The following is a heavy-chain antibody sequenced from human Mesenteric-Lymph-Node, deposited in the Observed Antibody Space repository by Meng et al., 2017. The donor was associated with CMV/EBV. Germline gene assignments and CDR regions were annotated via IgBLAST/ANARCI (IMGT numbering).Heavy chain of an antibody. D-gene: IGHD3-16*01. J-gene: IGHJ5*02. CDR3: ARLVGFGGANWFDP. CDR1: GYNLSKLW. Sequence: GSGYNLSKLWDGLVAQVPGERPGWDGIIYPGDSDTRYSPSFQGQVTISADKSISTAYLQWSSLKASDTAMYYCARLVGFGGANWFDPWGQGTLVTVSS. V-gene: IGHV5-51*01. CDR2: IYPGDSDT.